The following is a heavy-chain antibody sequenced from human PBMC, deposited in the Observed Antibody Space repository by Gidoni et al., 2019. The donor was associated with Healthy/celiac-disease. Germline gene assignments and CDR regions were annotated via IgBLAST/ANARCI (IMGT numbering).Heavy chain of an antibody. D-gene: IGHD4-17*01. CDR3: ARGRFYGDYDGMGY. V-gene: IGHV3-30-3*01. Sequence: QVQLVESGGGVVQPGRSLSLSCAASGFTFSSYAMHWVRQAPGKGLEWVAVISYDGSNKYYADSVKGRFTISRDNSKNTLYLQMNSLRAEDTAVYYCARGRFYGDYDGMGYWGQGTLVTVSS. CDR2: ISYDGSNK. CDR1: GFTFSSYA. J-gene: IGHJ4*02.